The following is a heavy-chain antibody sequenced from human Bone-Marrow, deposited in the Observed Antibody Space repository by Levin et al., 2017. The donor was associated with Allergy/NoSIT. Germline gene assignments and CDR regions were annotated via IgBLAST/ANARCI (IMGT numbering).Heavy chain of an antibody. CDR1: GFTFDDYA. J-gene: IGHJ1*01. CDR2: ISWNSGDI. Sequence: GGSLRLSCAASGFTFDDYAMHWVRQAPGKGLEWVSGISWNSGDIGYADSVKGRFTISRDNAKHSLYLQMNSLRDEDTAFYYCAKIEGDSSVLQHWGQGTLVTVSS. CDR3: AKIEGDSSVLQH. D-gene: IGHD6-19*01. V-gene: IGHV3-9*01.